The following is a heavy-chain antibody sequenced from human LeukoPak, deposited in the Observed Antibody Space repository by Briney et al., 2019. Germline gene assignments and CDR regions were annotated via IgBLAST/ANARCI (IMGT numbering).Heavy chain of an antibody. CDR2: INPNSGGT. Sequence: GASVKVSCKASGYTFTGYYMHWVRQAPGQGLEWMGWINPNSGGTNYAQKFQGRVTMTRDTSISTAYMELSRLRSDDTAVYYCARDNSSGSYYYYMDVWGKGTTVTISS. D-gene: IGHD3-22*01. V-gene: IGHV1-2*02. J-gene: IGHJ6*03. CDR3: ARDNSSGSYYYYMDV. CDR1: GYTFTGYY.